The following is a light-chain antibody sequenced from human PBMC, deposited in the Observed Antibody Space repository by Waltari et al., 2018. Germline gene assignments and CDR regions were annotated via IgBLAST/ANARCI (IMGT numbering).Light chain of an antibody. Sequence: DIQMTQSPSTLSASVGDRVTITGRASQSISSWLAWYQQKPGKVPKLLIDDASSLESGVPSRFSGSGSGTEFTLTISSLQPDDFATYYCQQYNSYSWTFGQGTKVEIK. CDR3: QQYNSYSWT. CDR2: DAS. J-gene: IGKJ1*01. V-gene: IGKV1-5*01. CDR1: QSISSW.